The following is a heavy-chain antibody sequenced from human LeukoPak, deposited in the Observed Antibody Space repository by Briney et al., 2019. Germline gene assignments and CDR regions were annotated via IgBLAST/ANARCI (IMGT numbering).Heavy chain of an antibody. J-gene: IGHJ5*02. Sequence: SETLSLTCTVSGGSISSGGYYWSWIRQHPGKGLEWIGYIYYSGSTYYNPSLKSRVTISVDTSKNQFSLKLSSVTAGDTAVYYCARERWVYDWFDPWGQGTLVTVSS. V-gene: IGHV4-31*03. CDR2: IYYSGST. CDR3: ARERWVYDWFDP. CDR1: GGSISSGGYY. D-gene: IGHD5-24*01.